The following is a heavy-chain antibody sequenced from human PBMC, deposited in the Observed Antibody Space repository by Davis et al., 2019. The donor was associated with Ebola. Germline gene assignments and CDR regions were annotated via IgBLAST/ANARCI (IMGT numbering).Heavy chain of an antibody. CDR1: GYTFTSFP. V-gene: IGHV7-4-1*02. CDR3: ARDQKIGHNPVLDL. D-gene: IGHD1-1*01. J-gene: IGHJ3*01. CDR2: INTNTGNP. Sequence: ASVTVSCKASGYTFTSFPMNWVRQAPGQGLEWMGCINTNTGNPTYAQGFTGRFVFSLDTSVSTAYLQIISLKAEDTAVYYCARDQKIGHNPVLDLWGQGTKVSVSA.